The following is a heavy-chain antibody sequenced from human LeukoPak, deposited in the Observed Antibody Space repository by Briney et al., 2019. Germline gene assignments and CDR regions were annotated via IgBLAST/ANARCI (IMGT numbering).Heavy chain of an antibody. Sequence: SETLSLTCTVTDGSISDWYWSWIRQSPGEGLEWIAYFYYSGTSRYNPSLQSRVTVSGDTSKNQFSLKLTSVTAADTAVYYCARHYYGDVYYFDFWGQGTLVTVSS. CDR2: FYYSGTS. V-gene: IGHV4-59*08. D-gene: IGHD4-17*01. J-gene: IGHJ4*02. CDR3: ARHYYGDVYYFDF. CDR1: DGSISDWY.